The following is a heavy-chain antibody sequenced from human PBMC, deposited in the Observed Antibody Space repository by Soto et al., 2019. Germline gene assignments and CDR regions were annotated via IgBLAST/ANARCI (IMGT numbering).Heavy chain of an antibody. J-gene: IGHJ4*02. CDR1: GFTFSSYS. D-gene: IGHD2-15*01. CDR2: ISTSSRTI. CDR3: ASDSAAVVAHYFDY. V-gene: IGHV3-48*02. Sequence: EVQLVESGGGLVQPGGSLRLSCAASGFTFSSYSMNWVRQAPGRGLEWVSFISTSSRTIYYADSVKGRFTISRDNAKNSLYLQMNSLRDEDTAVYYCASDSAAVVAHYFDYWGQGTLVTVSS.